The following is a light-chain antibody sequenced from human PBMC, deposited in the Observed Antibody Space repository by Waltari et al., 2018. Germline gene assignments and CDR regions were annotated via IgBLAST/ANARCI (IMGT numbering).Light chain of an antibody. CDR3: QQRGT. V-gene: IGKV3-11*01. Sequence: EIVLTQSPATLSLSPGERATLSCRASQSVRSSLAWYQQKPGQAPRLPIYGASNRATGIPDRFSGSGSGTDFTLTISSLEPEDFAVYYCQQRGTFGQGTKLQIK. CDR1: QSVRSS. J-gene: IGKJ2*01. CDR2: GAS.